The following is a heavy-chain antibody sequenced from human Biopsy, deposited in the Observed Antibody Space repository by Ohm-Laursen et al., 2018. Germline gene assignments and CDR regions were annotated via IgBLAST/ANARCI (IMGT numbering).Heavy chain of an antibody. D-gene: IGHD2-8*01. J-gene: IGHJ4*02. V-gene: IGHV1-8*01. CDR1: GYIFNNYE. Sequence: SSVKVSCKTSGYIFNNYEINWVRQATGQGLEWLGWMNPDSGNTGSAQKLHDRVTMTMNTSINTAYLELSSLRSEDTAVYYCARFDNGFDKWGQGTLVTVSS. CDR2: MNPDSGNT. CDR3: ARFDNGFDK.